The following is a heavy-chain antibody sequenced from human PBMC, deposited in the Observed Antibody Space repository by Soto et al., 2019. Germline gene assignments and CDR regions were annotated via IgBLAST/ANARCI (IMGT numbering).Heavy chain of an antibody. CDR2: LSSSGTSI. J-gene: IGHJ4*02. Sequence: GGSLRLSCAASGFTFSDYYMNWIRQAPGKGLEWVSYLSSSGTSIYYTDSVKGRFTISRDSAKKSLYLQMSSLRAEDTAVYYCASSSIASPGTLDYWGPGTLVTVSS. D-gene: IGHD6-13*01. CDR3: ASSSIASPGTLDY. V-gene: IGHV3-11*01. CDR1: GFTFSDYY.